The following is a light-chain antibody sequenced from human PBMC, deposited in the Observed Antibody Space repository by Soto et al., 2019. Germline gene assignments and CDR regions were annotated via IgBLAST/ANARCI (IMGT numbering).Light chain of an antibody. Sequence: DIPMTQYPSTLSASVEERVTISCRASQSVNNWLAWYQRKPGKAPKLLIHDASTLESGIPSRFSGSGSGTEFTLTISSLQPDDFAVYHCQQYNKWPPTFAQGTKVDIK. CDR2: DAS. CDR3: QQYNKWPPT. J-gene: IGKJ1*01. V-gene: IGKV1-5*01. CDR1: QSVNNW.